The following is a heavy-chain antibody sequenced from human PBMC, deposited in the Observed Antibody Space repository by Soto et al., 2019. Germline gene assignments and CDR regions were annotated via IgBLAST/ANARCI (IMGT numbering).Heavy chain of an antibody. D-gene: IGHD3-10*01. CDR1: GFSFRNYA. J-gene: IGHJ4*02. V-gene: IGHV3-23*01. CDR2: LTGSSSNI. Sequence: EVQLLESGGGLVQPGGSLRLSCEASGFSFRNYAMSWVRQAPGKGLEWISTLTGSSSNIYYADSVKGRFAISRDNSRKTLYLQMNSLTAEDTAVYYCANGRATYGLLTHDYWGQGTLVTVSS. CDR3: ANGRATYGLLTHDY.